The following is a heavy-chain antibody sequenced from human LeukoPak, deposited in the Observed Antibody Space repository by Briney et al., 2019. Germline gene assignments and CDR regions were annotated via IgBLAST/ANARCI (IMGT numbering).Heavy chain of an antibody. CDR1: GFTFSSYS. Sequence: GGSLRLSCAASGFTFSSYSMNWVRQAPGKGLEWVPYISSSSSTIYYADSVKGRFTISRDNAKNSLYLQMNSLRAEDTAVYYCARGTTAIVGATYGVDYWGQGTLVTVSS. D-gene: IGHD1-26*01. CDR3: ARGTTAIVGATYGVDY. J-gene: IGHJ4*02. V-gene: IGHV3-48*01. CDR2: ISSSSSTI.